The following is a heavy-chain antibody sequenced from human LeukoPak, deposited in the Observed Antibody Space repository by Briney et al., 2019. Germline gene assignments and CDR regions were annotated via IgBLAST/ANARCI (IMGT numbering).Heavy chain of an antibody. CDR3: ARGAIFGVVITRSAFDI. CDR2: ISYDGSNK. Sequence: GGSLRLSCAASGFTFSGYAMHWVRQAPGKGLEWVAVISYDGSNKYYADSVKGRFTISRDNSKNTLYLQMNSLRAEDTAVYYCARGAIFGVVITRSAFDIWGQGTMVTVSS. CDR1: GFTFSGYA. D-gene: IGHD3-3*01. V-gene: IGHV3-30*04. J-gene: IGHJ3*02.